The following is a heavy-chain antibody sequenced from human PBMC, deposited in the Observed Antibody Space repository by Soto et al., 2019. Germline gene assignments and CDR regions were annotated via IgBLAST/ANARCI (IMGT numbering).Heavy chain of an antibody. Sequence: EVQLVESGGGLVEPGGSLRLSCAPSGLTFTTYSMNWVRQAPGKGLEWVSAISSGSDYIYYAESVKGRFTISRDNAKNSLYLRMNRLRADATAVYYCERNRTPSSKMHGMDVLSQWTTVTVS. CDR3: ERNRTPSSKMHGMDV. J-gene: IGHJ6*02. V-gene: IGHV3-21*01. D-gene: IGHD6-6*01. CDR1: GLTFTTYS. CDR2: ISSGSDYI.